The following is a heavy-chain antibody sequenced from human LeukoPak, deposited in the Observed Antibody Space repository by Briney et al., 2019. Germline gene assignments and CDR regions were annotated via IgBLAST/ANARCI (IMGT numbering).Heavy chain of an antibody. CDR3: ARGLAAAGTYHY. V-gene: IGHV4-39*01. D-gene: IGHD6-13*01. CDR2: IYYSGST. Sequence: SETLSLTCNVSGGSISSIYHYWGWIRQPPGKGLEWIGNIYYSGSTYYNPSLKSRISISVDTSKNQFSLKMNSVTAGDTAVYYCARGLAAAGTYHYWGQGTLVTVSS. J-gene: IGHJ4*02. CDR1: GGSISSIYHY.